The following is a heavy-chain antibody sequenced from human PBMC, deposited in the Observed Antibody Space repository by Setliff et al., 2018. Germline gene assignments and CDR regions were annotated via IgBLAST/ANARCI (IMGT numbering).Heavy chain of an antibody. CDR1: GDFISSGSYY. Sequence: SETLSLTCSLSGDFISSGSYYWSWIRQTAGNGLEWIGHVSSRGNTNYNPSLKSRVTISIDTSSKHFSLILTSVTAADTAVYYCARRVSGSMQDWWGQGTLVTVSS. J-gene: IGHJ1*01. CDR3: ARRVSGSMQDW. V-gene: IGHV4-61*09. CDR2: VSSRGNT. D-gene: IGHD1-1*01.